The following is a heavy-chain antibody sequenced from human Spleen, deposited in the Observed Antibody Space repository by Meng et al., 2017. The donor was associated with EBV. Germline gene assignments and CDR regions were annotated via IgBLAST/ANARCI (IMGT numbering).Heavy chain of an antibody. D-gene: IGHD3-10*01. CDR1: GFSLSSIGMG. V-gene: IGHV2-5*01. CDR3: AHRWDPMVRGVYN. J-gene: IGHJ4*02. CDR2: IYWNDDK. Sequence: QITLKESGPTRVKPTQTLTLTCTCAGFSLSSIGMGVGWIRQPPGKAPEWLAVIYWNDDKRYSPSLKSRLTIIKDTSKNQVILTMTNMDTVDTATYYCAHRWDPMVRGVYNWGQGTLVTVSS.